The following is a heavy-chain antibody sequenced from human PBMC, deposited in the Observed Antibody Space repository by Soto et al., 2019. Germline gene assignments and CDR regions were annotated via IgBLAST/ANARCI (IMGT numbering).Heavy chain of an antibody. CDR1: GFTVSSNW. CDR3: APVPIRGDSYLLGS. V-gene: IGHV3-7*01. CDR2: INRDGSER. J-gene: IGHJ5*02. D-gene: IGHD2-21*01. Sequence: GGSLRLSCDACGFTVSSNWMGWVRQAPGKGREWVANINRDGSERYYVDSVKGRFTISRDNAKNSVYLQMNSLRAEDSAVYYSAPVPIRGDSYLLGSWGQGSLLAFYS.